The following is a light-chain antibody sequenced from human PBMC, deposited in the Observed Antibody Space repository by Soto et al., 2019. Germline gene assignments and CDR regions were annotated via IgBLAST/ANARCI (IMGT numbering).Light chain of an antibody. Sequence: DIEMTQSPFTLSASVGDTVTITCRASQSISRWLAWYQQKPGKAPSLLIYGVSSLQSGVPSRFSGSGCGTEYTLTISSLQPDDFATYYCQQYNSYSPPTFGQGTKVDIK. CDR3: QQYNSYSPPT. V-gene: IGKV1-5*01. J-gene: IGKJ1*01. CDR2: GVS. CDR1: QSISRW.